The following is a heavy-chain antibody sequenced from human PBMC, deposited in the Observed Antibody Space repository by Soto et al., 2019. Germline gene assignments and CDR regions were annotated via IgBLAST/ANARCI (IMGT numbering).Heavy chain of an antibody. CDR1: GFTFDDYA. J-gene: IGHJ4*02. CDR2: ISWNSGSI. Sequence: EVQLVESGGGLVQPGRSLRLSCAASGFTFDDYAMHWVRQAPGKGLEWVSGISWNSGSIGYADSVKGRFTISRDNAKNSLYLQMNSLRAEDTALYYCAKESLQTSSGRRFDYWDQGTLVTVSS. CDR3: AKESLQTSSGRRFDY. V-gene: IGHV3-9*01. D-gene: IGHD6-19*01.